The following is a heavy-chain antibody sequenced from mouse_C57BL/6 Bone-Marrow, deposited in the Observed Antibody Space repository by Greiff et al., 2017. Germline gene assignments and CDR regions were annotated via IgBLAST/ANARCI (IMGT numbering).Heavy chain of an antibody. J-gene: IGHJ4*01. CDR2: ISSGSGTI. D-gene: IGHD4-1*01. CDR3: ERELGLAMDY. Sequence: EVHLVESGGGLVKPGGSLKLSCAASGFTFSDYGMHWVRQAPEKGLEWVAYISSGSGTIYYADKVKGRFTISRDNAKNTLCLQMTSLRSEDTAMYYCERELGLAMDYWGQGTSVTVSS. V-gene: IGHV5-17*01. CDR1: GFTFSDYG.